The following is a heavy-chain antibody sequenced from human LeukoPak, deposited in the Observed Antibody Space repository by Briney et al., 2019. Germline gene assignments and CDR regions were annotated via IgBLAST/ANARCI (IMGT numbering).Heavy chain of an antibody. V-gene: IGHV1-58*02. CDR1: GFTFTSSA. CDR3: AAGVYDYVWGSYRPIRFDP. CDR2: IVVFSGNT. J-gene: IGHJ5*02. Sequence: SVKVSCKASGFTFTSSAMQWVRQARGQRLEWIGWIVVFSGNTNYAQKFQERVTITRDMSTSTAYMELSSLRSEDTAVYYCAAGVYDYVWGSYRPIRFDPWGQGTLVTVSS. D-gene: IGHD3-16*02.